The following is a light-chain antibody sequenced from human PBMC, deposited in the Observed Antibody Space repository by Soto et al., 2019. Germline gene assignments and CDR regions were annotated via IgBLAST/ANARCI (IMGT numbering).Light chain of an antibody. J-gene: IGKJ3*01. V-gene: IGKV3-15*01. CDR1: QSVGSH. CDR3: QQYDNWPPFT. Sequence: EIVLTQFPATLFVSPGEGDTLSCRASQSVGSHLAWYQQRPGQAPRLLIYGASYRATGIPARFSGSGSGTDFTLTISSLQSEDFAVYYCQQYDNWPPFTFGPGTRWIS. CDR2: GAS.